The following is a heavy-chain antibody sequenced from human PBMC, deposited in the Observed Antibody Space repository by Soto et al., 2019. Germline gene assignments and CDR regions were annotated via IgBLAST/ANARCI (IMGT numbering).Heavy chain of an antibody. CDR1: GFTFSSYG. Sequence: QVQLVESGGGVVQPGRSLRLSCAASGFTFSSYGMHWVRQAPGKGLEWVAVISYDGSNKYYADSVKGRFTISRDNSKNTLYLQMNSLRAEDTAVYYCASPGSYGDYQDHPPFDYWGQGTLVTVSS. CDR3: ASPGSYGDYQDHPPFDY. V-gene: IGHV3-30*03. J-gene: IGHJ4*02. CDR2: ISYDGSNK. D-gene: IGHD4-17*01.